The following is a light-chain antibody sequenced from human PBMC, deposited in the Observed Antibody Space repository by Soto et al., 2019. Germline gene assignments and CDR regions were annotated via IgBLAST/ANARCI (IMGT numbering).Light chain of an antibody. Sequence: DIQMTQSPSSLSASVGDRVTITCRASQSISSYLNWYQQKPGKAPKLLIYAASSLQSGVPSRFSGSGSGTDFTLTISCLQPEDFATYYCQQSYSTLTWTFGQGTKWISN. J-gene: IGKJ1*01. CDR2: AAS. CDR1: QSISSY. CDR3: QQSYSTLTWT. V-gene: IGKV1-39*01.